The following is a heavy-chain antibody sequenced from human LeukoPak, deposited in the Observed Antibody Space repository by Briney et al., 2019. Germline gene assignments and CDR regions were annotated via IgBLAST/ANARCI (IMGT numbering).Heavy chain of an antibody. Sequence: PGGSLRLSCAVSGITVSGSYMTWVRQAPGKGLEWVSYIYSGGDTSYADSVKGRFTISRDNSKNTLYLRMNSLRAEDTAVYYCARAYNYVFDYWGQGTLVTVSS. D-gene: IGHD3-10*02. V-gene: IGHV3-53*01. J-gene: IGHJ4*02. CDR1: GITVSGSY. CDR2: IYSGGDT. CDR3: ARAYNYVFDY.